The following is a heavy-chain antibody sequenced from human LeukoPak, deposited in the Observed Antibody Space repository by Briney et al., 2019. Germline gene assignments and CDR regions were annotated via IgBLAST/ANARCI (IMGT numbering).Heavy chain of an antibody. J-gene: IGHJ4*02. CDR2: IYPGDSDT. V-gene: IGHV5-51*01. CDR1: GYSFTSYW. CDR3: ARRGAVAGTLPLFDY. Sequence: GESLKISCKGSGYSFTSYWIGWVRQMPGKGLEWMGIIYPGDSDTRYSPSFQGQVTISADKSISTAYLQWSSLKASDTAMYYCARRGAVAGTLPLFDYWGQGTLVTVSS. D-gene: IGHD6-19*01.